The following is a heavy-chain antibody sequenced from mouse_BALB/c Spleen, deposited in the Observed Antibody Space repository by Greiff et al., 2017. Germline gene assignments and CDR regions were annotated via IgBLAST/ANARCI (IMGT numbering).Heavy chain of an antibody. CDR2: IFPGTGTT. V-gene: IGHV1S132*01. D-gene: IGHD2-2*01. Sequence: QVQLKQSGAELVKPGASVKLSCKTSGYAFTSYWIQWVKQRPGQGLGWIGEIFPGTGTTYYNEKFKGKATLTIDTSSSTAYMQLSSLTSEDSAVYFCARGWLRQDFDYWGQGTTLTVSS. J-gene: IGHJ2*01. CDR3: ARGWLRQDFDY. CDR1: GYAFTSYW.